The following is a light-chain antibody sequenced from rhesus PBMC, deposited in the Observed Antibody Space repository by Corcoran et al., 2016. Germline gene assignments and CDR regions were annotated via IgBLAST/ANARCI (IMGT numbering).Light chain of an antibody. Sequence: DIQMTQSPSSLSASVGDTVTITCRASQGLTSYLNWFQQKPGKAPKLLIYATSHLQSGVPSRFSGSGSGTDFTLTLIRLQPEDFATYYCQQHNSHPFSFGQGTKVEIK. CDR1: QGLTSY. CDR3: QQHNSHPFS. V-gene: IGKV1-28*03. J-gene: IGKJ2*01. CDR2: ATS.